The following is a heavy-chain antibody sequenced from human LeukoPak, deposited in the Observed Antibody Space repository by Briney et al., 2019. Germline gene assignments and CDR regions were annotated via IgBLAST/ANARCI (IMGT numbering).Heavy chain of an antibody. J-gene: IGHJ4*02. CDR2: IKQDGSEK. Sequence: GGSLRLSCAASGFTFSSYWMSWVRQAPGKGLEWVANIKQDGSEKYYVDSVKGRFTISRDNAKNSLYLQMNSLRAEDTAVYYCARSASKLLWFGEPLVVFDYWGQGTLVTVSS. CDR3: ARSASKLLWFGEPLVVFDY. CDR1: GFTFSSYW. D-gene: IGHD3-10*01. V-gene: IGHV3-7*01.